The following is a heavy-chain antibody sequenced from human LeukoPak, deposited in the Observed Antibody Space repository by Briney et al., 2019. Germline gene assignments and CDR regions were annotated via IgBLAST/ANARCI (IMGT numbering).Heavy chain of an antibody. V-gene: IGHV1-3*02. CDR2: SNAGNGNT. CDR3: ARDGGGEWLRSSFDY. Sequence: GASVKVSCKASGYTFTSYAMHWVRQAPGQRLEWMGWSNAGNGNTKYSQEFQGRVTITRDTSTSTVYMELSSLRSEDTAVYYCARDGGGEWLRSSFDYWGQGTLVTVSS. J-gene: IGHJ4*02. D-gene: IGHD5-12*01. CDR1: GYTFTSYA.